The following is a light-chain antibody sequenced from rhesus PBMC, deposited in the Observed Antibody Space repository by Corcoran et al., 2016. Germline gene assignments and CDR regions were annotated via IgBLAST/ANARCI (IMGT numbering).Light chain of an antibody. V-gene: IGKV1-94*01. CDR2: ATS. J-gene: IGKJ4*01. CDR3: LQDYTTPLT. CDR1: QDINKE. Sequence: DIQMTQSPSSLSASVGGRVTVTCRASQDINKELSWYQQKPGKAPTLLIYATSSLQTGVSSRFRGSGSGTDYTLTINSLQPEDVATYCCLQDYTTPLTFGGGTKVEIK.